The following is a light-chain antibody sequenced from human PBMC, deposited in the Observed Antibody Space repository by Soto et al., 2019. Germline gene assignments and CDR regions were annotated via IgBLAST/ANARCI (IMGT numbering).Light chain of an antibody. CDR1: SRDVGGYNY. J-gene: IGLJ1*01. Sequence: QSVLTQPASVSGSPGQSITISCTGTSRDVGGYNYVSWYQQHPGKAPKLMIYDVRNRPSGVSNRFSGSKSVNTASLTISGLQAEYEADYYCSSYTTISTYVFGTGTEVTVL. CDR2: DVR. CDR3: SSYTTISTYV. V-gene: IGLV2-14*01.